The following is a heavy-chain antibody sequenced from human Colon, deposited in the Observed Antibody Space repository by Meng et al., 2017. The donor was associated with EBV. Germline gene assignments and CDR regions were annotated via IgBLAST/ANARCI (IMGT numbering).Heavy chain of an antibody. Sequence: VQLQPWGAGLLKPSETLPLTCTVYGGSFSDSYWTWIRQPPGKGLEWIGEINHVGSTTYNPSLKSRVTISVDTSKNQFSLKLSSVTAADAAVYYCASSDCSGGTCYLDCWGQGTLVTVSS. J-gene: IGHJ4*02. CDR2: INHVGST. D-gene: IGHD2-15*01. V-gene: IGHV4-34*01. CDR3: ASSDCSGGTCYLDC. CDR1: GGSFSDSY.